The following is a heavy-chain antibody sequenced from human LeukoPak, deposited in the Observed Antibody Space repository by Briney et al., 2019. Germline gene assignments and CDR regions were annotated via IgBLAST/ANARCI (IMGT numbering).Heavy chain of an antibody. CDR2: INPNSGGT. J-gene: IGHJ4*02. Sequence: GASVKVSCKASGYTFTGYYMHWVRQAPGQGLEWMGWINPNSGGTNYAQKLQGRVTMTTDTSTSTAYMELRSLRSDDTAVYYCARGGTPSYYYDSSGYFGGDYWGQGTLVTVSS. CDR1: GYTFTGYY. CDR3: ARGGTPSYYYDSSGYFGGDY. D-gene: IGHD3-22*01. V-gene: IGHV1-2*02.